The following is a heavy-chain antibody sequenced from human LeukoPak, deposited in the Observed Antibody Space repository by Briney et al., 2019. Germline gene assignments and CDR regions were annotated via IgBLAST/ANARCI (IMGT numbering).Heavy chain of an antibody. CDR2: IYSGGTT. CDR3: AKGPSIATRPGYFDL. V-gene: IGHV3-53*01. Sequence: GGSLRLSCAASGFTVSRNYMSWVRQAPGKGLEWVSVIYSGGTTYYADSVKGRFTISRDSSKNTLYLQLNSLKAEDTAVYYCAKGPSIATRPGYFDLWGRGTLVTVSS. CDR1: GFTVSRNY. D-gene: IGHD6-6*01. J-gene: IGHJ2*01.